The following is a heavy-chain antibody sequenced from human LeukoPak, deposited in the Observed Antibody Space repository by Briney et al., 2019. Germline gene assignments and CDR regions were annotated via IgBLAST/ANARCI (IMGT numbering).Heavy chain of an antibody. CDR2: IIPIFGTA. CDR3: ARVMKYYYYMDV. D-gene: IGHD3-16*01. J-gene: IGHJ6*03. V-gene: IGHV1-69*05. CDR1: GGTFSSYA. Sequence: SVKVSCKASGGTFSSYAISWVRQAPGQGLEWMGRIIPIFGTANYAQKFQGRVTITTDESTSTAYMELSSLRSEDTAANYCARVMKYYYYMDVWGKGTTVTVSS.